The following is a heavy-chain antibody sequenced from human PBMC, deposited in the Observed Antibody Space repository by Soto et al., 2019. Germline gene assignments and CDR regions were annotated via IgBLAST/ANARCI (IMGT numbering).Heavy chain of an antibody. CDR1: GYTFFKYF. J-gene: IGHJ3*01. Sequence: ASVKVSCKASGYTFFKYFIHWVRQAPGQGLEWIGIINPSRGSATYGPIFQGRVSLTTDMPTSTVYMELSSLRSEDTAIYYCARPWMGNTIDLWGQGTSVTVSS. CDR3: ARPWMGNTIDL. V-gene: IGHV1-46*01. CDR2: INPSRGSA. D-gene: IGHD1-26*01.